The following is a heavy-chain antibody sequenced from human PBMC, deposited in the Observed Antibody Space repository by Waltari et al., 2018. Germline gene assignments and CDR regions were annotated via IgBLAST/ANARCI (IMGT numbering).Heavy chain of an antibody. J-gene: IGHJ4*02. CDR1: GGSISSGSYY. D-gene: IGHD5-12*01. CDR2: IYTSGST. V-gene: IGHV4-61*09. Sequence: QVQLQESGPGLVKPSQTLSLTCTVSGGSISSGSYYWSWIRQPAGKGLEWIGYIYTSGSTNYHPSLKSRVTISVDTSKNQFSLKLSSVTAADTAVYYCARGRWLQPNFDYWGQGTLVTVSS. CDR3: ARGRWLQPNFDY.